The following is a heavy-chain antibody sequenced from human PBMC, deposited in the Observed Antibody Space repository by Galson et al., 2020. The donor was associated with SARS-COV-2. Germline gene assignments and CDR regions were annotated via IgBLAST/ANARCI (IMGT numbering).Heavy chain of an antibody. CDR3: ASRYCSGGACYLDY. D-gene: IGHD2-15*01. Sequence: GESLKISCAASGFTFSSYTLTWVRQAPGKGLEWVSYISSSSYTISYADSVKGRFTISRDNAKNSLFLQMNSLRAEDTAVYYCASRYCSGGACYLDYWGQGTLVTVSS. CDR2: ISSSSYTI. J-gene: IGHJ4*02. V-gene: IGHV3-48*04. CDR1: GFTFSSYT.